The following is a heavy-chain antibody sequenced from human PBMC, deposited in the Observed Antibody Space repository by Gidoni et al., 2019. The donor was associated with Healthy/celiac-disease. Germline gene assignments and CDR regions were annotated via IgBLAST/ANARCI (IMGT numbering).Heavy chain of an antibody. D-gene: IGHD3-16*02. V-gene: IGHV3-33*01. Sequence: QVQLVESGGGVVKPGRSLRLSCAASGFTFSSYGMHWVRQAPGKGLEWVAVIWYDGSNKYYADSVKGRFTISRDNSKNTLYLQMNSLRAEDTAVYYCARDSSVWGSYRYYFDYWGQGTLVTVSS. CDR1: GFTFSSYG. J-gene: IGHJ4*02. CDR2: IWYDGSNK. CDR3: ARDSSVWGSYRYYFDY.